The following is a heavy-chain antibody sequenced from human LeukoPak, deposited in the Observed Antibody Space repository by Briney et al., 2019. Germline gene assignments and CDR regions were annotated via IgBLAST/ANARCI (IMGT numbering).Heavy chain of an antibody. CDR2: ISSSGSTI. CDR3: ARDERYSYGPGYYHYGMDV. J-gene: IGHJ6*04. V-gene: IGHV3-48*03. CDR1: GFTFSSYE. D-gene: IGHD5-18*01. Sequence: GGSLRLSCAASGFTFSSYEMNWVRQAPGKGLEWVSYISSSGSTIYYADSVKGRFTISRDNAKNSLYLQMNSLRAEDTAVYYCARDERYSYGPGYYHYGMDVWGKGTTVTVSS.